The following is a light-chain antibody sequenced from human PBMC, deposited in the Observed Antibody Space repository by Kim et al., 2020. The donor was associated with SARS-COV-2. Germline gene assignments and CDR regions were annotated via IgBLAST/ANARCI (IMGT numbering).Light chain of an antibody. CDR2: GAS. V-gene: IGKV1-12*01. CDR1: QGISTH. J-gene: IGKJ4*01. CDR3: QQSASLPVT. Sequence: SASLGGTVTITCRASQGISTHLVWYRQKPGEGPKLLIHGASTLHIGVPSRFIGGGSGTDFTLTITSLQPEDFASYYCQQSASLPVTFGGWTKVEI.